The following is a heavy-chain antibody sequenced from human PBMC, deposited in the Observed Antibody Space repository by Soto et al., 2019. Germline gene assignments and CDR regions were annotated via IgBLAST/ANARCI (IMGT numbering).Heavy chain of an antibody. J-gene: IGHJ4*02. V-gene: IGHV1-69*01. CDR1: GGTFSSYA. Sequence: QVQLVQSGAEVKKPGSSVKVSCKASGGTFSSYAISWVRQAPGQGLEWMGGIIPIFGTANYAQKFQGRVTITADESTSKAYMELSSLRSEDTAVYYCARPRRDGYNYAAFDYWGQGTLVTVSS. D-gene: IGHD5-12*01. CDR3: ARPRRDGYNYAAFDY. CDR2: IIPIFGTA.